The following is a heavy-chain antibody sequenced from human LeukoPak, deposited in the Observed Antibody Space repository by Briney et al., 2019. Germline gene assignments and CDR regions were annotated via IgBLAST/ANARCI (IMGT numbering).Heavy chain of an antibody. CDR1: GGSVSGGSYH. CDR2: IYSDGTT. CDR3: ARPLGGYSPWYAFDY. Sequence: SETLSLTCSVSGGSVSGGSYHWTWIRQPAGKGLEWIGRIYSDGTTNYNPSLKSRVTMSADTSKNQFSLKLSSVTAADTAVYYCARPLGGYSPWYAFDYWGQGTLVTVSS. V-gene: IGHV4-61*10. D-gene: IGHD5-12*01. J-gene: IGHJ4*02.